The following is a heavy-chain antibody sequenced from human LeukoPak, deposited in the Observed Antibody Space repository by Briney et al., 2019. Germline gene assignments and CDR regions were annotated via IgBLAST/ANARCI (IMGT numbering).Heavy chain of an antibody. Sequence: SVKVSCKASGYTFTGYYMHWVRQAPGQGLEWMGRINPDSGDTNYAQHFQGRVTMTRDTSISTVYMELSSLSYDDTAVYYCARDLSSTPHWELDYWGQGTLVTVSS. CDR2: INPDSGDT. V-gene: IGHV1-2*06. CDR1: GYTFTGYY. CDR3: ARDLSSTPHWELDY. D-gene: IGHD1-26*01. J-gene: IGHJ4*02.